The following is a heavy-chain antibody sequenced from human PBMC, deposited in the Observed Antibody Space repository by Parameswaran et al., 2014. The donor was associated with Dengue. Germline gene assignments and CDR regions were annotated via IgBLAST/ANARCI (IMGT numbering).Heavy chain of an antibody. Sequence: SWVRQAPGQGLEWMGGIIPIFGTANYAQKFQGRVTITADESTSTAYMELSSLRSEDTAVYYCARAGVGYGDYGGAHETVGYYYYGMDVWGQGTTVTVSS. J-gene: IGHJ6*02. CDR2: IIPIFGTA. CDR3: ARAGVGYGDYGGAHETVGYYYYGMDV. D-gene: IGHD4-17*01. V-gene: IGHV1-69*01.